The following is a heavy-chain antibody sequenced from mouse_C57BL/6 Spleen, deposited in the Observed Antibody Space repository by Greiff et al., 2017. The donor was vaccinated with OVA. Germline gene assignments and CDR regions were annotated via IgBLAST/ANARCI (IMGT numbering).Heavy chain of an antibody. CDR3: AREDYDYAY. D-gene: IGHD2-4*01. V-gene: IGHV1-64*01. CDR2: INPNSGST. J-gene: IGHJ3*01. Sequence: VQLQQPGAELVKPGASVKLSCKASGYTFTSYWMHWVKQRPGQGLEWIGMINPNSGSTNYNEKFKSKATLTVDKSSSTAYMQLSSLTSEDAAVYYCAREDYDYAYWGQGTLVTVSA. CDR1: GYTFTSYW.